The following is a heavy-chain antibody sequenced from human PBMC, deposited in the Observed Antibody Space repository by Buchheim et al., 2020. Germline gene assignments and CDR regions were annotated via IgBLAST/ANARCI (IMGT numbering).Heavy chain of an antibody. CDR2: IRSKSDGGTT. CDR1: GFTFSNAW. CDR3: TTEAVNIDIVTFFDY. J-gene: IGHJ4*02. D-gene: IGHD5-18*01. Sequence: EVQLVESGGGLVKPGGSLRLSCAASGFTFSNAWMSWVRQAPGKGLEWIGRIRSKSDGGTTDYAAPVKGRFTISRDDSKNTLYLQMNNLKTEDTAVYYCTTEAVNIDIVTFFDYWGQGTL. V-gene: IGHV3-15*01.